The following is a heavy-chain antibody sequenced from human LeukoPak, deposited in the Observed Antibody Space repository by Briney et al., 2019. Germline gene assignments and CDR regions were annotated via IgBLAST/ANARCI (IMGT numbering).Heavy chain of an antibody. CDR1: GFTFSSYA. Sequence: PGGSLRLSCAASGFTFSSYAMSWVRQAPGKGLEWVSAISGSGGSTYYADSVKGRFTISRDNSKNTLYLQMNSLRAEDTAVYYCANTNSKYGDYGHWGQGTLVTVSS. V-gene: IGHV3-23*01. D-gene: IGHD4-17*01. CDR2: ISGSGGST. J-gene: IGHJ4*02. CDR3: ANTNSKYGDYGH.